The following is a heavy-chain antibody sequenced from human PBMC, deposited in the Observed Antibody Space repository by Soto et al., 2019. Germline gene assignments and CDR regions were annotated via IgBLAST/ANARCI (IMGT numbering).Heavy chain of an antibody. CDR2: IRSKAYGGTT. D-gene: IGHD6-19*01. CDR1: GFTFGDYA. J-gene: IGHJ4*02. Sequence: GGSLRLSCTASGFTFGDYAMSWFRQAPGKGLEWVGFIRSKAYGGTTGYAASVKGRFTISRDDSKSIAYLQMNSLKTEDTAVYYCTRAPSLYSSGWYQYYFDYWGQGTLVNVSS. CDR3: TRAPSLYSSGWYQYYFDY. V-gene: IGHV3-49*03.